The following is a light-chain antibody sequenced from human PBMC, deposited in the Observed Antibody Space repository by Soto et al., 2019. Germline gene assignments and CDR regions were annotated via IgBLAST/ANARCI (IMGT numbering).Light chain of an antibody. Sequence: DIQMTKSPSSLSASVGDRVTITCRASQSISSYLNWYQQKPGKVPKLLIYAASSLQSGVPARFSGSGSGTEFTLTISSLQPDDFATYYCQQYNTYSTFGQGTRLEI. CDR3: QQYNTYST. CDR2: AAS. CDR1: QSISSY. V-gene: IGKV1-39*01. J-gene: IGKJ5*01.